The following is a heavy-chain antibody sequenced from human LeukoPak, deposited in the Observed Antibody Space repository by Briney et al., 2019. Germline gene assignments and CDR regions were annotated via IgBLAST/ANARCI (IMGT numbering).Heavy chain of an antibody. J-gene: IGHJ4*02. D-gene: IGHD6-13*01. CDR1: GGSINSGGYY. CDR3: ARTDYSSSHYVFDY. V-gene: IGHV4-31*03. CDR2: IYYSGTT. Sequence: SETLSLTCTVSGGSINSGGYYWSWIRQHPGKDLEWIGYIYYSGTTYYNPSLKSRVTISIDTSKNQFSLKLSSVTAADTAVYYCARTDYSSSHYVFDYWGQGTLVTVSS.